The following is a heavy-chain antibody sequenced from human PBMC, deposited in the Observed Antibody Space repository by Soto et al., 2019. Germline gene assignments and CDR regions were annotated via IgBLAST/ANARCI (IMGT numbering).Heavy chain of an antibody. CDR3: ARIGQGVTTLFSGMDV. CDR2: IIPIFGTA. D-gene: IGHD4-4*01. CDR1: GGTFSSYA. V-gene: IGHV1-69*01. J-gene: IGHJ6*02. Sequence: QVQLVQSGAEVKKPGSSVKVSCKASGGTFSSYAINWVRQAPGQGLEWMGGIIPIFGTANYAQKFQGRVTITADESTSTAYMELSSLRSEDTAVYYCARIGQGVTTLFSGMDVWGQGTTVTVSS.